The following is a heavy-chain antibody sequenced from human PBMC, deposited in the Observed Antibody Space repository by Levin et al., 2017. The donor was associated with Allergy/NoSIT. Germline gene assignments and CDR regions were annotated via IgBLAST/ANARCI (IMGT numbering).Heavy chain of an antibody. CDR2: INHSGST. CDR1: GGSFSGYY. CDR3: ARGRGTMVRGYYFDY. Sequence: ESLKISCAVYGGSFSGYYWSWIRQPPGKGLEWIGEINHSGSTNYNPSLKSRVTISVDTSKNQFSLKLSSVTAADTAVYYCARGRGTMVRGYYFDYWGQGTLVTVSS. V-gene: IGHV4-34*01. D-gene: IGHD3-10*01. J-gene: IGHJ4*02.